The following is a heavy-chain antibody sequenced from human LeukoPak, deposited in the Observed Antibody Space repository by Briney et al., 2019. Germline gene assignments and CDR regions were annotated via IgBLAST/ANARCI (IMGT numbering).Heavy chain of an antibody. Sequence: GGSLRLSCAASGFTFSSYGMHWVRQAPGKGLEWVAFIRYDGSNKYYADFVKGRFTISRDNSKNTLYLQMNSLRAEDTAVYYCAKVRGDIVVVPASRNPYYFDYWGQGTLVTVSS. CDR1: GFTFSSYG. CDR3: AKVRGDIVVVPASRNPYYFDY. D-gene: IGHD2-2*01. J-gene: IGHJ4*02. V-gene: IGHV3-30*02. CDR2: IRYDGSNK.